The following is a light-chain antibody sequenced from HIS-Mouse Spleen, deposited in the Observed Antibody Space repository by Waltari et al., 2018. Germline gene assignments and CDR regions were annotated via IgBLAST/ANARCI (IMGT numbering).Light chain of an antibody. CDR3: SSYTSSSFNVV. V-gene: IGLV2-14*03. CDR2: DVS. CDR1: SRHVGGCNY. Sequence: QSALTQPASGSGSPGQSITISCTGTSRHVGGCNYVPWYQQHPGKAPNPMIYDVSNRPSGVSNRFSGSKSGNTASLTISGLQAEDEADYYCSSYTSSSFNVVFGGGTKLTVL. J-gene: IGLJ2*01.